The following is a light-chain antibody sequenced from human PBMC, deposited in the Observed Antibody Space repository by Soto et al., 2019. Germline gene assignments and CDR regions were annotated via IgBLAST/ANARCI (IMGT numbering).Light chain of an antibody. CDR2: EVS. J-gene: IGLJ3*02. Sequence: QSVLTQPASVSGSPGQSITISCTGTSSDVGGYNYVSWYQQHPGKAPKLMIYEVSNRPSGVSNRFSGSKSGNTASLPISGLQAEDEADYYCRSYTSSSTRVFGGGTKVTVL. CDR1: SSDVGGYNY. V-gene: IGLV2-14*01. CDR3: RSYTSSSTRV.